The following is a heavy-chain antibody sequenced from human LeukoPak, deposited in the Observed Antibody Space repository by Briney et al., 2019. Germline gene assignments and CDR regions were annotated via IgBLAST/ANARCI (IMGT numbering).Heavy chain of an antibody. Sequence: ASVKVSCKASGYTFTGYYMHWVRQAPGQGLEWMGRINPNSGGTNYAQKFQGRVTMTRDTPISTAYMELSRLRSDDTAVYYCARGFSGYSYGSEYWGQGTLVTVSS. J-gene: IGHJ4*02. CDR3: ARGFSGYSYGSEY. D-gene: IGHD5-18*01. CDR2: INPNSGGT. V-gene: IGHV1-2*06. CDR1: GYTFTGYY.